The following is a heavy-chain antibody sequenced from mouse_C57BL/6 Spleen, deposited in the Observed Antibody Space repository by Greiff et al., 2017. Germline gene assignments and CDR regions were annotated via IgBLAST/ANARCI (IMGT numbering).Heavy chain of an antibody. Sequence: QVQLQQSGAELVRPGASVTLSCKASGYTFTDYEMHWVKQTPVHGLEWIGAIDPETGGTAYNQKFKGKAILTADKSSSTAYMELRSLTSEDSAVYYCTRGALYGSSSYFDVWGTGTTVTGSS. CDR2: IDPETGGT. J-gene: IGHJ1*03. CDR3: TRGALYGSSSYFDV. CDR1: GYTFTDYE. D-gene: IGHD1-1*01. V-gene: IGHV1-15*01.